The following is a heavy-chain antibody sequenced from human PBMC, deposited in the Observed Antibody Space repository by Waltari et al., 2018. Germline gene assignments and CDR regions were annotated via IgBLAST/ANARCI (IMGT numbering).Heavy chain of an antibody. CDR2: FDPEDGET. CDR1: GYTLTELS. D-gene: IGHD3-22*01. CDR3: ATRGSRYYYDSSGYLDAFDI. V-gene: IGHV1-24*01. Sequence: QVQLVQSGAEVKKPGASVKVSCKVSGYTLTELSMHWVRPAPGKGLEWMGGFDPEDGETIYAQKFQGRVTMTEDTSTDTAYMELSSLRSEDTAVYYCATRGSRYYYDSSGYLDAFDIWGQGTMVTVSS. J-gene: IGHJ3*02.